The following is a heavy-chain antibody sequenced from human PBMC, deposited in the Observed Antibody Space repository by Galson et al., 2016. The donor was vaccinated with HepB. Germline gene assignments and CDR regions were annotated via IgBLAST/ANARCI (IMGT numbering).Heavy chain of an antibody. CDR3: ARGISVTGMDV. Sequence: SLRLSCAASGFTFSSYSMNWVRQAPGKGLEWVSSIGSGGTYIYYADSVKGRFTISRDNAKNSLYLQMNSLRAEDTSVYYCARGISVTGMDVWGQGTTVTVSS. D-gene: IGHD5-18*01. CDR1: GFTFSSYS. J-gene: IGHJ6*02. V-gene: IGHV3-21*04. CDR2: IGSGGTYI.